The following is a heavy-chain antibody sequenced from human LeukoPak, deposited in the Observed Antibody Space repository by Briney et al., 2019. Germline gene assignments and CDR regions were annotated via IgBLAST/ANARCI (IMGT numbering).Heavy chain of an antibody. Sequence: PSQTLSLTCTVSGGSISSYYWSWIRQPPGKGLEWIGYIYYSGSTNYNPSLKSRVTISVDTSKNQFSLKLSSVTAADTAVYYCARPTTVVTHDAFDIWGQGTMVTVSS. CDR2: IYYSGST. CDR1: GGSISSYY. CDR3: ARPTTVVTHDAFDI. V-gene: IGHV4-59*12. D-gene: IGHD4-23*01. J-gene: IGHJ3*02.